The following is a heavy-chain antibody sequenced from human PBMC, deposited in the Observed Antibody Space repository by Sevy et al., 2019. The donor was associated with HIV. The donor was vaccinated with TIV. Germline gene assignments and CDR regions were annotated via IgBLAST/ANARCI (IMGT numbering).Heavy chain of an antibody. CDR1: GGTFSSDA. CDR3: ARRSLRLGYCSRTSCYSSMDV. D-gene: IGHD2-2*02. V-gene: IGHV1-69*05. J-gene: IGHJ6*02. CDR2: IIPLFDTV. Sequence: ASVKVSCKTSGGTFSSDAFTWVRQAPGQGLEWMGGIIPLFDTVDYVQKFQGRVPITTDESRSTAYMELRSLRSEDTAVYFCARRSLRLGYCSRTSCYSSMDVWGQGTTVTVSS.